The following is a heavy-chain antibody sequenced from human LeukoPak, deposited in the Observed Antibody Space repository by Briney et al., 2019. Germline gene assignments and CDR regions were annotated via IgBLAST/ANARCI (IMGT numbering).Heavy chain of an antibody. V-gene: IGHV1-2*02. D-gene: IGHD1-1*01. J-gene: IGHJ4*02. CDR1: GYTFTGYY. Sequence: GASVKVSCKASGYTFTGYYMHWVRQAPGQGLEWMGWINPNSGGTNYAQKFQGRVTMTRDTSISTAYMELSRLRSDDTAVYYCARALVRYNWNAVLDYWGQGTLVTVSS. CDR2: INPNSGGT. CDR3: ARALVRYNWNAVLDY.